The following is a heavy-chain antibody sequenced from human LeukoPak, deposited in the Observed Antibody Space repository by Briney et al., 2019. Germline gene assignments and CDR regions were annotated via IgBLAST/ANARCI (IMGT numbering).Heavy chain of an antibody. D-gene: IGHD3-10*01. CDR2: IYPGDSDA. CDR3: ARRYGSGSYMDY. CDR1: GYSFTSQW. J-gene: IGHJ4*02. V-gene: IGHV5-51*01. Sequence: GESLKISCKGSGYSFTSQWIAWVRQMPGKGLEWMGIIYPGDSDARYSPSFQGQVIISVDKSITTAYLQWSSLKASDTAMYYCARRYGSGSYMDYWGQGTLVTVSS.